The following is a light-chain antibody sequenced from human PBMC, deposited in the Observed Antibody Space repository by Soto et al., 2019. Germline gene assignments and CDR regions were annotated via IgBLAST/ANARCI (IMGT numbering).Light chain of an antibody. CDR1: SSDVGGYNY. V-gene: IGLV2-14*01. CDR2: DVS. J-gene: IGLJ1*01. CDR3: SSYTSTSIV. Sequence: QSALTQPASVSGSPGHSITISCTGTSSDVGGYNYVSWYQRHPGKAPKLMIYDVSNRPSGVSNRFSGSKSGNTASLTISGLQAEDEADYHCSSYTSTSIVFGTGTKVTVL.